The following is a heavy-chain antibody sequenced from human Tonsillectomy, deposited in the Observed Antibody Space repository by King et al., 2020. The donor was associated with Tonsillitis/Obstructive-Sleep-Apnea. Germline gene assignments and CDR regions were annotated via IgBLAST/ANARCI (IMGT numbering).Heavy chain of an antibody. D-gene: IGHD2-15*01. CDR1: GYSFASYW. Sequence: QLVQSGAEVKKPGESLKISCKGSGYSFASYWIGWVRQMPGKGLEWMGIIYPGDSDTRYSPSFQGQVTISADKSISTAYLQWSSLKASDTAMYYCARPGPRVVAATNWFDPWGQGTLVTVSS. CDR2: IYPGDSDT. CDR3: ARPGPRVVAATNWFDP. J-gene: IGHJ5*02. V-gene: IGHV5-51*01.